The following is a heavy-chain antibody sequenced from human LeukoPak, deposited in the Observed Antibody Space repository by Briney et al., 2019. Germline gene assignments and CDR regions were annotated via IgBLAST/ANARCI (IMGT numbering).Heavy chain of an antibody. CDR2: IIPIFGTA. D-gene: IGHD5-24*01. V-gene: IGHV1-69*13. J-gene: IGHJ3*02. CDR3: AKGSRWLPPDDAFDI. CDR1: GGTFSNSA. Sequence: ASVKVSCKASGGTFSNSAISWVRQAPGQGLEWMGGIIPIFGTANYAQRFQGRVTITADESTTTAYMEVSSLRSEDTAVYYCAKGSRWLPPDDAFDIWGQGTMVTVSS.